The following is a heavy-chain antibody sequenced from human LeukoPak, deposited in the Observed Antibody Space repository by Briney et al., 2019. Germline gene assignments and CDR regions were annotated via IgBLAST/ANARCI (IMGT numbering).Heavy chain of an antibody. V-gene: IGHV3-7*01. CDR3: ARMRSWYTGFDY. CDR2: IKQDGSET. CDR1: GFTFTRYW. J-gene: IGHJ4*02. Sequence: PGGSLRLSCAASGFTFTRYWMNWVRQAPGRGLEWVANIKQDGSETYYVDSVKGRFTISRDNAKNSLYLQMNSLRAEDTAVYYCARMRSWYTGFDYWGQGTLVTVSS. D-gene: IGHD6-13*01.